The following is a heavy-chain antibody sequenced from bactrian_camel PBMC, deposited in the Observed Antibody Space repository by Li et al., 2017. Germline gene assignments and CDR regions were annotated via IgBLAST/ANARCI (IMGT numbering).Heavy chain of an antibody. J-gene: IGHJ6*01. CDR3: AAGPWLTYTSCQHWPETSGERVGY. CDR2: IAPRTGTI. Sequence: HVQLVESGGDSVQPGGSLRLSCVASGLTARSFAMAWFRQAPGKEREGVAAIAPRTGTIKYADSVEGRLTISQDNAKNTVTLQMDSLNADDTAMYYCAAGPWLTYTSCQHWPETSGERVGYWGQGTQVTVS. V-gene: IGHV3-3*01. D-gene: IGHD1*01. CDR1: GLTARSFA.